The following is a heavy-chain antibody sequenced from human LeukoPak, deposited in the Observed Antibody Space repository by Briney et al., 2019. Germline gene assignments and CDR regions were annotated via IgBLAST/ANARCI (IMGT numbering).Heavy chain of an antibody. J-gene: IGHJ5*02. Sequence: LETLSLTCTVSGGSISSYYWSWIRQPAGKGLEWIGRIYTSGSTNYNPSLKSRVTMSVDTSKNQFSLKLSSVTAADTAVYYCARAWGDSSSWAGSNWFDPWGQGTLVTVSS. V-gene: IGHV4-4*07. CDR1: GGSISSYY. CDR3: ARAWGDSSSWAGSNWFDP. D-gene: IGHD6-13*01. CDR2: IYTSGST.